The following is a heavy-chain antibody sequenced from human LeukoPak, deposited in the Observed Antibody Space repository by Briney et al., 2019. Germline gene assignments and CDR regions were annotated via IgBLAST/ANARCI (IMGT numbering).Heavy chain of an antibody. D-gene: IGHD3-10*01. V-gene: IGHV3-23*01. CDR1: GFTFTDYA. CDR2: ISSSGHST. CDR3: VKDLGAGGGSVFDY. Sequence: GGSLRLSCAASGFTFTDYAMSWVRQVPGKGLEWVSTISSSGHSTYYTDSVKGRFTVSRDNSENTVFLQMNSLRAEDTAIYNCVKDLGAGGGSVFDYWGQGALVTVSS. J-gene: IGHJ4*02.